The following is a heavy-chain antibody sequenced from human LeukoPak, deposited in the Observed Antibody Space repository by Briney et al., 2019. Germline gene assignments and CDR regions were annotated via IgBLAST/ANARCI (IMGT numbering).Heavy chain of an antibody. V-gene: IGHV5-51*01. CDR1: GYSFTNYW. J-gene: IGHJ4*02. Sequence: PGGSLRLSCKGSGYSFTNYWIAWVRQMPGKGLEWMGIIYPGDSDTRYSPSFQGQVTISADKSISTAYLQWSSLKASDTAMYYCAADQGYSVGYWGQGTLVTVSS. D-gene: IGHD5-18*01. CDR2: IYPGDSDT. CDR3: AADQGYSVGY.